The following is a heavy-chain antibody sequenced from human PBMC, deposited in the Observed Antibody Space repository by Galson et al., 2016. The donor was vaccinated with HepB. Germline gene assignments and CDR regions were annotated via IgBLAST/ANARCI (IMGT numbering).Heavy chain of an antibody. CDR1: GFTFRSYA. V-gene: IGHV3-23*01. D-gene: IGHD6-25*01. CDR2: VSGSGDNT. CDR3: AKDRITAAAGPNWFDS. Sequence: SLRLSCAASGFTFRSYAMTWVRQTPGKGLEWVATVSGSGDNTFSADSVKGRFIVSRDNSNNTVSLHMNSLTADDTAVYYCAKDRITAAAGPNWFDSWGQGTLVIVSS. J-gene: IGHJ5*01.